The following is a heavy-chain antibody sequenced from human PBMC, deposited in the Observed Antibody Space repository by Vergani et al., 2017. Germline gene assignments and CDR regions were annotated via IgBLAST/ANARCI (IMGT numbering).Heavy chain of an antibody. CDR2: IYSGDET. D-gene: IGHD3-10*01. CDR1: GTTVSGNY. J-gene: IGHJ5*02. CDR3: GRGNYYGSGTYVDP. Sequence: VQLVESGGGVVQRGGSLRLSCAASGTTVSGNYMTWVRQAPGKGLEWVSHIYSGDETYYADSVKGRVTISRDTSKNTLHLQINNLRVEDTAVYYCGRGNYYGSGTYVDPWGQGTLVTVSS. V-gene: IGHV3-66*02.